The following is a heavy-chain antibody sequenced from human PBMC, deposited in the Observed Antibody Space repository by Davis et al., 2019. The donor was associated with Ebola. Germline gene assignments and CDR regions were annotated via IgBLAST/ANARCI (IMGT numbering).Heavy chain of an antibody. CDR2: TYSRSKWST. V-gene: IGHV6-1*01. CDR3: ARGPSAFHI. J-gene: IGHJ3*02. CDR1: GDSVSSNSAT. Sequence: MPSETLSLTCAISGDSVSSNSATWNWVRQSPSRGLEWLGRTYSRSKWSTNYALSVKSRITINPDTSKNQFSLHLNSVTPDDTAVYYCARGPSAFHIWGQGTMVTVSS.